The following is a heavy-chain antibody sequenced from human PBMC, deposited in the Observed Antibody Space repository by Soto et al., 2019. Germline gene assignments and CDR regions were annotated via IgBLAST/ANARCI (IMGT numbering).Heavy chain of an antibody. CDR2: ISGSGGST. Sequence: GGSLRLSWAASGFTFSSYAMSWVRQAPGKGLEWVSAISGSGGSTYYADSVKGRFTISRDNSKNTLYLQMNSLRAEDTAVYYCAKKSSGWYYFDYRGQGTLVTVSS. V-gene: IGHV3-23*01. CDR1: GFTFSSYA. D-gene: IGHD6-19*01. J-gene: IGHJ4*02. CDR3: AKKSSGWYYFDY.